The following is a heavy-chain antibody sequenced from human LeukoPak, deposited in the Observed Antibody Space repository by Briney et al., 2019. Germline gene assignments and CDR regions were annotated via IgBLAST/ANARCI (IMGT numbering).Heavy chain of an antibody. CDR1: GGTFSSYA. Sequence: ASVKVSCKASGGTFSSYAISWVRQAPGQGLEWMGRIIPILGTANYAQKFQGRVTITADKSTSTAYMELSSLRSEDTAVYYCARTYCGGDCYPYYYYYGMDVWGQGTTVTVSS. CDR2: IIPILGTA. CDR3: ARTYCGGDCYPYYYYYGMDV. D-gene: IGHD2-21*02. V-gene: IGHV1-69*04. J-gene: IGHJ6*02.